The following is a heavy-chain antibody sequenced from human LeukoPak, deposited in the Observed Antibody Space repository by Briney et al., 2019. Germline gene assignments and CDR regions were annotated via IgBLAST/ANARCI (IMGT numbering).Heavy chain of an antibody. CDR1: GGSISSSSYY. V-gene: IGHV4-39*01. CDR2: IYYSGST. J-gene: IGHJ6*03. D-gene: IGHD4-17*01. Sequence: SETLSLTCTVSGGSISSSSYYWGWIRQPPGKGLEWIGSIYYSGSTYYNPSLKSRVTISVDTSKNQFSLKLSSVTAADTAVYYCARQPPTVLRSHYYYYYMDVWGKGTTVTISS. CDR3: ARQPPTVLRSHYYYYYMDV.